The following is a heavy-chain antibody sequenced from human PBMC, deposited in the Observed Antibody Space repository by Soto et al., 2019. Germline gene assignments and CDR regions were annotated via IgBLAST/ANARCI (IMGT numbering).Heavy chain of an antibody. Sequence: VKRACKASGGTFSSYAISWVRQAPGQGLEWMGGIIPIFGTANYAQKFQGRVTVTADESTSTAYMELSSLRSEDTAVYYCARGLWPIHYYGMDVWGQGSTVTVSS. D-gene: IGHD3-10*01. V-gene: IGHV1-69*13. CDR1: GGTFSSYA. CDR3: ARGLWPIHYYGMDV. J-gene: IGHJ6*02. CDR2: IIPIFGTA.